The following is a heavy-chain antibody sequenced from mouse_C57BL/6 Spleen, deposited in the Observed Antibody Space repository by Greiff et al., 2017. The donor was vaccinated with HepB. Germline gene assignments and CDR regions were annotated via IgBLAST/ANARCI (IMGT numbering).Heavy chain of an antibody. D-gene: IGHD2-13*01. CDR2: ISSGSSTI. V-gene: IGHV5-17*01. CDR3: ARQDDSYYFDY. Sequence: EVKLMESGGGLVQPGGSLKLSCAASGFTFSDYGMHWVRQAPEKGLEWVAYISSGSSTIYYADTVKGRFTISRDNAKNTLFLQMTSLRSEDTAMYYCARQDDSYYFDYWGQGTTLTVSS. J-gene: IGHJ2*01. CDR1: GFTFSDYG.